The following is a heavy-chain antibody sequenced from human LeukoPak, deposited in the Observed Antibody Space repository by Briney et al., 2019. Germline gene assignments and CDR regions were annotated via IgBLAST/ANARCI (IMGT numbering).Heavy chain of an antibody. CDR3: ARDPGYDYGYDY. J-gene: IGHJ4*02. Sequence: GGSLRLSCAASEFTVSDNYMGWVRQAPGKGLEWVSVIYSGGDTHYAESVKGRFTISRDNSKNTMYHQMNSLRVEDTAVYYCARDPGYDYGYDYWGQGTLVTVSS. V-gene: IGHV3-53*01. CDR1: EFTVSDNY. CDR2: IYSGGDT. D-gene: IGHD5-18*01.